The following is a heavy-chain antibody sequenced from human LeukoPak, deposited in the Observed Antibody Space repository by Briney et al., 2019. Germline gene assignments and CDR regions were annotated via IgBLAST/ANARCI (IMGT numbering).Heavy chain of an antibody. CDR1: GCSFSNCY. CDR3: AREARGSGRDFDY. CDR2: IGTRSNPI. Sequence: GGSLRLSCAASGCSFSNCYKSWIRQAPAMGLELISYIGTRSNPIYYADSVKGRFTISRDDAKNSLYLQMNSLRDEDTAVYFCAREARGSGRDFDYWGQGILVTVSS. V-gene: IGHV3-11*01. D-gene: IGHD1-26*01. J-gene: IGHJ4*02.